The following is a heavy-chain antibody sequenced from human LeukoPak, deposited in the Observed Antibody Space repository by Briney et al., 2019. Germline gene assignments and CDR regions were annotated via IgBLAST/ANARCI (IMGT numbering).Heavy chain of an antibody. D-gene: IGHD5-12*01. Sequence: ASVKVSCKASGYTFTSYAMHWVRQAPGQRLEWMGWINAGNGNTKYSQKFQGRVTITRDTSASTAYMELSNLRSEDTAVYYCARDLKRGYSGYDYFIVANYYYGMDVWGQGTTVTVSS. CDR1: GYTFTSYA. CDR3: ARDLKRGYSGYDYFIVANYYYGMDV. V-gene: IGHV1-3*01. J-gene: IGHJ6*02. CDR2: INAGNGNT.